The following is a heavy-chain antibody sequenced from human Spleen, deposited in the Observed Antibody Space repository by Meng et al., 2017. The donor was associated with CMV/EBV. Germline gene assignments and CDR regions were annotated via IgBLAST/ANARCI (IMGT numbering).Heavy chain of an antibody. CDR1: GYSISSGYY. V-gene: IGHV4-38-2*02. CDR3: ARFIQGGSGWYPDY. J-gene: IGHJ4*02. CDR2: IYHSGST. D-gene: IGHD6-19*01. Sequence: SETLSLTCTVSGYSISSGYYWGWIRQPSGKGLEWIGSIYHSGSTYYNPSLKSRVTISVDTSKNQFSLKLSSVTAADTAVYYCARFIQGGSGWYPDYWGQGTLVTVSS.